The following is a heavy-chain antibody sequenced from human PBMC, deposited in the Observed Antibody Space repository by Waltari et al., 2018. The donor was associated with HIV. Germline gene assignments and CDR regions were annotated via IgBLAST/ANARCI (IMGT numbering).Heavy chain of an antibody. CDR2: INHRRIT. CDR3: ARRALWRRPVYYFDY. J-gene: IGHJ4*02. CDR1: GEPFDGYY. D-gene: IGHD2-21*02. V-gene: IGHV4-34*01. Sequence: QVQLQQWGAGLLKPSETLSLTCAVYGEPFDGYYWSWIRQPPGKRLEWMGEINHRRITNDNPSLNSRLTMSVDASKNQFSLNLNSVAAADTGVYYCARRALWRRPVYYFDYWGQGALVTVSS.